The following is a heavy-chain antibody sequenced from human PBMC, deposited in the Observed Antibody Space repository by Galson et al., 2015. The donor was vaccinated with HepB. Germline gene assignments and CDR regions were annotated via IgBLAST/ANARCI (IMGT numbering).Heavy chain of an antibody. CDR3: ARAVYSSSWEFAFDI. CDR2: ITSSSSHI. Sequence: SLRLSCAASGSTFSSYSMNWVRQAPGKGLEWVSSITSSSSHIFYADSVKGRFTISRDNARNSLYLQMDSLRVEDTAVYYCARAVYSSSWEFAFDIWGQGTMVTVSS. J-gene: IGHJ3*02. CDR1: GSTFSSYS. D-gene: IGHD6-13*01. V-gene: IGHV3-21*01.